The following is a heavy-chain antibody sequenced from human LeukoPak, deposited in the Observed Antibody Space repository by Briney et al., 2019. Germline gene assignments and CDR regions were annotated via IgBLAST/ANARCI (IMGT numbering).Heavy chain of an antibody. CDR3: ARGSARAVVVITTPFDY. V-gene: IGHV3-7*01. Sequence: GGSLRLSCAASGFTFSSYWMSWVRQAPGKGLEWVANIKQDGSEKYYVDSVKGRFTISRDNAKNSLYLQMNSLRAEDTAVYYCARGSARAVVVITTPFDYWGQGTLVTVSS. J-gene: IGHJ4*02. CDR2: IKQDGSEK. CDR1: GFTFSSYW. D-gene: IGHD3-22*01.